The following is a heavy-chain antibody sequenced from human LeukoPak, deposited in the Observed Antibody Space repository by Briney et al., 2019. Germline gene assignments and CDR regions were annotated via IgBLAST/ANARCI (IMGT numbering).Heavy chain of an antibody. CDR1: GGSISSSSYY. J-gene: IGHJ4*02. V-gene: IGHV4-39*07. D-gene: IGHD5-18*01. Sequence: SETLSLTCTVSGGSISSSSYYWGWIRQPPGKGLEWIGSIYYSGSTYYNPSLKSRVTISVDTSKNQFSLKLSSVTAADTAVYYCARDSGVTALDYWGQGTLVAVSS. CDR2: IYYSGST. CDR3: ARDSGVTALDY.